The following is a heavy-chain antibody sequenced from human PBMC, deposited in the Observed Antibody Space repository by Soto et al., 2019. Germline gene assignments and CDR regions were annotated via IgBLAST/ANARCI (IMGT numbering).Heavy chain of an antibody. Sequence: QLQESGPGLVKPSQTLSLTCTVSGGSISTAGDYWSWIRHRPGMGLEWNGYIYYTGSTLYNPSLESRINISVDTSTNQFSLKLTSVTAADTAVYYCARTVTTRCFDSWGQGTLVTVSS. J-gene: IGHJ4*02. CDR2: IYYTGST. CDR3: ARTVTTRCFDS. V-gene: IGHV4-31*03. CDR1: GGSISTAGDY. D-gene: IGHD4-17*01.